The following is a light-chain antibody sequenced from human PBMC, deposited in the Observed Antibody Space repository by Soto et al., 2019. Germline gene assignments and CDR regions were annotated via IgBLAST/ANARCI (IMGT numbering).Light chain of an antibody. Sequence: DIVMTQTPLSSPVTLGHPASISCWSSQTLVHSDGNTYLSWLQQRPGQPPRLLIYQISRRFSGVPDRFTGSRSGTHFTLTISRVEAEDVGIYYCMQTTQFPHTFGQGTKLEIK. CDR3: MQTTQFPHT. J-gene: IGKJ2*01. CDR1: QTLVHSDGNTY. CDR2: QIS. V-gene: IGKV2-24*01.